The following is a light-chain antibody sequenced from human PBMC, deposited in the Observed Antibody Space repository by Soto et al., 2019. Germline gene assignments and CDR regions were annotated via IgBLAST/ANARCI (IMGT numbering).Light chain of an antibody. CDR1: QNITTF. CDR3: QQTSDFPFP. CDR2: GAS. J-gene: IGKJ3*01. V-gene: IGKV1-39*01. Sequence: DIQMTQSPSSLSASRGDRVTITCRASQNITTFLHWYHQKPGKAPKLLIYGASNLQSGVSSRFSASGSGTYFTLTITSLQPEDFASYYCQQTSDFPFPFGPGTTVD.